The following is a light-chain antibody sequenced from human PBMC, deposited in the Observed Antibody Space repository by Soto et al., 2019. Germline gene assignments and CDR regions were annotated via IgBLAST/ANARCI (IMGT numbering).Light chain of an antibody. J-gene: IGLJ2*01. CDR2: EVS. CDR3: SAYTNSSTLVG. CDR1: SSDVGGYNF. V-gene: IGLV2-14*01. Sequence: QSALTQPASVSGSPGQSITISCTGTSSDVGGYNFVSRYQHQPGKAPKLIIYEVSNRPSGVSNRFSATKSGNTASLTISGLHGEDEADYYCSAYTNSSTLVGFGGGTKLTVL.